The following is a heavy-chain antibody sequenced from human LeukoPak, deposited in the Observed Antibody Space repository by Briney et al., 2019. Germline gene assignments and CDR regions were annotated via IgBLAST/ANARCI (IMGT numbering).Heavy chain of an antibody. D-gene: IGHD6-25*01. CDR2: ISYDGSNK. J-gene: IGHJ4*02. Sequence: GGSLRLSCAASGFTFSSYGMHWVRQAPGKGLEWVAVISYDGSNKYYADSVKGRFTISRDNSKNTLYLQMNSLRAEDTAVYYCARTGYSSGLAVDYWGQGTLVTVSS. V-gene: IGHV3-30*03. CDR1: GFTFSSYG. CDR3: ARTGYSSGLAVDY.